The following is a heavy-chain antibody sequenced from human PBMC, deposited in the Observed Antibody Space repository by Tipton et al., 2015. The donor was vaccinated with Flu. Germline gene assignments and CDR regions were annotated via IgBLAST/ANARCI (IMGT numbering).Heavy chain of an antibody. V-gene: IGHV4-59*08. J-gene: IGHJ4*02. CDR2: VFYTGSP. D-gene: IGHD1/OR15-1a*01. Sequence: TLSLTCTVSGGSISSYYWSWIRQPPGKGLEWIGYVFYTGSPTYNPSLKSRVTISIDTSKNQFSLKLSSVTAADTAVHYCARHNVGTPGDFWGQGTLVTVSS. CDR3: ARHNVGTPGDF. CDR1: GGSISSYY.